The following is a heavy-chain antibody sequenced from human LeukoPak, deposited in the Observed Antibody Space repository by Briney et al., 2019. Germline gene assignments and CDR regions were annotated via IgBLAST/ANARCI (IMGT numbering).Heavy chain of an antibody. Sequence: SQTLSLTCAISGDSVSSNSAAWNWIRQSPSRGLEWLGRTYYRSKWYNDYAVSVKSRITINPDTSKNQFPLQLNSVTPEDTVVYYCAREVLLWFGELFDYWGQGTLVTVSS. J-gene: IGHJ4*02. D-gene: IGHD3-10*01. V-gene: IGHV6-1*01. CDR1: GDSVSSNSAA. CDR3: AREVLLWFGELFDY. CDR2: TYYRSKWYN.